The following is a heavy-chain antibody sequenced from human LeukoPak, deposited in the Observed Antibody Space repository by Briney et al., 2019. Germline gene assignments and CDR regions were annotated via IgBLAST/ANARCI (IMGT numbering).Heavy chain of an antibody. CDR1: GGTFCSYA. J-gene: IGHJ4*02. V-gene: IGHV1-69*04. CDR2: IIPILGIA. CDR3: ARDLVVGPGAAGILENLDY. Sequence: EAPVKVSCTASGGTFCSYAISWVRQAPGQGLEWMGRIIPILGIANYAQKFQGRVTITADKSTSTAYMELSSLRSEDTAVYYCARDLVVGPGAAGILENLDYWGQGTLVTVSS. D-gene: IGHD6-13*01.